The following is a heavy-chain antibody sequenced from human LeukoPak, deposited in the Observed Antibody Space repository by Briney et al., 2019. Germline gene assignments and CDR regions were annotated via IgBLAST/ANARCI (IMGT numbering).Heavy chain of an antibody. Sequence: GRSLRLSCAASGFTFSSYGMHWVRQAPGKGLEWVAVISYDGSNKYYADSVKGRFTISRDNSKNTLYLQMNSLRAEDTAVYYCARDSNSGYYGEYFDYWGQGTLVTVSS. CDR1: GFTFSSYG. CDR3: ARDSNSGYYGEYFDY. V-gene: IGHV3-30*03. CDR2: ISYDGSNK. J-gene: IGHJ4*02. D-gene: IGHD3-22*01.